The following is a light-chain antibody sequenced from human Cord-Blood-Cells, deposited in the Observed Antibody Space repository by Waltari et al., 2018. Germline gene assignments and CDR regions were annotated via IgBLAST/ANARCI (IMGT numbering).Light chain of an antibody. J-gene: IGLJ3*02. V-gene: IGLV2-14*01. CDR1: SSDVGGYNY. CDR3: SSYTSSSTWV. CDR2: DVS. Sequence: QSALTQPASVSGSPGQSITISCTGTSSDVGGYNYVSWYQQHPGKAPKLMIYDVSKPPSGVSNRFSGSTSGNTASLTISGLQAEDEADYYCSSYTSSSTWVFGGGTKLTVL.